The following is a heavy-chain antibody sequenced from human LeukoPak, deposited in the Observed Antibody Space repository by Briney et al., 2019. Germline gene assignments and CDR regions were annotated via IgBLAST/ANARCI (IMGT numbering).Heavy chain of an antibody. J-gene: IGHJ4*02. CDR2: INPDGSIA. D-gene: IGHD3-22*01. CDR1: GFTFSSYW. V-gene: IGHV3-74*01. Sequence: GGSLRLSCVASGFTFSSYWMHWVRQDPEKGLVWVSRINPDGSIANYADSVKGRFTISRDNAKNSLYLQMNSLRAEDTALYYCAKDTRPLYYDSSGFFDYWGQGTLVTVSS. CDR3: AKDTRPLYYDSSGFFDY.